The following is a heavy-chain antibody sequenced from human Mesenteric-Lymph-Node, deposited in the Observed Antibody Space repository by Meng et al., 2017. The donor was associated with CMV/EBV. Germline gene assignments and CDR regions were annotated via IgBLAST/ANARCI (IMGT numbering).Heavy chain of an antibody. J-gene: IGHJ6*02. CDR1: GYTFTSYD. Sequence: ASVKVSCKASGYTFTSYDINWVRQATGQGLEWMGWMNPNSGNTAYAQKFQGRVTMTRNTSISTAYMELSSLRSEDTAVYYCARAGAAKPLTTSYGMDVWGQGTTVTVSS. CDR3: ARAGAAKPLTTSYGMDV. D-gene: IGHD4-11*01. CDR2: MNPNSGNT. V-gene: IGHV1-8*01.